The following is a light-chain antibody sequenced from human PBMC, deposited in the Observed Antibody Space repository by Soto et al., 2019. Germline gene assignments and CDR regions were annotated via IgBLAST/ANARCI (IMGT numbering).Light chain of an antibody. CDR1: QNINSW. V-gene: IGKV1-5*03. CDR3: QQFDSYPYT. Sequence: DIQMTQSPSTLSASVGDRVTITCRASQNINSWLAWYQQKPGKAPKLLIYKASRLQSVVPSRFSGTESGTEFTLTISSLQPDDFATYYCQQFDSYPYTFGQGTNLEI. J-gene: IGKJ2*01. CDR2: KAS.